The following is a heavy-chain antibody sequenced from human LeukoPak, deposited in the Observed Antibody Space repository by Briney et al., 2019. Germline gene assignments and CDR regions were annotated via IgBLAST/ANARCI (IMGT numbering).Heavy chain of an antibody. D-gene: IGHD6-19*01. Sequence: ASVTVSCKASGYTFTSYGISWVRQAPGQGIEWMGWISAYNGNTNYAQKLQGRVTMTTDTSTSTAYMELRSLRSDDTAVYYCARDGSSGWYGPTIDYWGQGTLVTVSS. CDR3: ARDGSSGWYGPTIDY. CDR2: ISAYNGNT. CDR1: GYTFTSYG. J-gene: IGHJ4*02. V-gene: IGHV1-18*01.